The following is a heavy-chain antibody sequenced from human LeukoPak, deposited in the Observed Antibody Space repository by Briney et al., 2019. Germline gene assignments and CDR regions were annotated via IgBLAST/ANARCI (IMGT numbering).Heavy chain of an antibody. CDR2: INPNSGGT. J-gene: IGHJ4*02. CDR3: ARGAYYDILTGYYNFDY. D-gene: IGHD3-9*01. CDR1: GHTFTNYY. V-gene: IGHV1-2*06. Sequence: ASVKVSCKASGHTFTNYYMHWVRQAPGQGLEWMGRINPNSGGTNYAQKFQGRVTMTRDTSISTAYMELSRLRSDDTAAYYCARGAYYDILTGYYNFDYWGQGTLVTVSS.